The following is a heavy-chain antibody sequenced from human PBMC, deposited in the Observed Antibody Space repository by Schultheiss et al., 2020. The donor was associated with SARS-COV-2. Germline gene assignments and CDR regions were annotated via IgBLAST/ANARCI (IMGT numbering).Heavy chain of an antibody. CDR2: IYYSGST. CDR3: ARGRRSMITFGGVIVNWFDP. D-gene: IGHD3-16*02. V-gene: IGHV4-61*08. J-gene: IGHJ5*02. CDR1: GFSLSTSGVG. Sequence: SGPTLVKPTQTLTLTCTFSGFSLSTSGVGVGWIRQPPGKGLEWIGYIYYSGSTNYNPSLKSRVTISVDTSKNQFSLKLSSVTAADTAVYYCARGRRSMITFGGVIVNWFDPWGQGTLVTVSS.